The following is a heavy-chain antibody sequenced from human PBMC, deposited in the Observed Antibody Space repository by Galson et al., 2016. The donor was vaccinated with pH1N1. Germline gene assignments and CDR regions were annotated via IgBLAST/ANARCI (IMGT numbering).Heavy chain of an antibody. D-gene: IGHD4-23*01. CDR3: ATYRGSVVDAFEI. V-gene: IGHV4-38-2*01. CDR2: IYHSGST. Sequence: SETLSLTCAVTGYSISSGYYWGWIRQPPGKGLEWIGSIYHSGSTYYNPSLKSRVTISADTSKNQVSLKLRSATAADTAVYYCATYRGSVVDAFEIWGQGTMVTVSS. J-gene: IGHJ3*02. CDR1: GYSISSGYY.